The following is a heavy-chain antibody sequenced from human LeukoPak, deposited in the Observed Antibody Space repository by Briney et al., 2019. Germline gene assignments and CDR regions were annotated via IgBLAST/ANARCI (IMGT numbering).Heavy chain of an antibody. V-gene: IGHV3-66*01. Sequence: RSGGSLRLSCAASGFTFSSYAMSWVRQAPGKGLEWVSVIYSGGSTYYADSVKGRFTISRDNSKNTLYLQMNSLRAEDTALYYCARDTVGATDYWGQGTLVTVSS. D-gene: IGHD1-26*01. CDR3: ARDTVGATDY. J-gene: IGHJ4*02. CDR2: IYSGGST. CDR1: GFTFSSYA.